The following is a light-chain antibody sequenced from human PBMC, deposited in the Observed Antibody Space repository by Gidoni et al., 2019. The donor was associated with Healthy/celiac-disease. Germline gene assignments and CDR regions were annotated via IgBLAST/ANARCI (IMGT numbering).Light chain of an antibody. CDR2: KAS. CDR1: QSISSW. CDR3: QQYNSYSRYT. J-gene: IGKJ2*01. V-gene: IGKV1-5*03. Sequence: DIQMTQSPSTLSASVGDRVTITCRASQSISSWLAWYQQKPGKAPKLLIYKASSLESGVPSSFSGSGSGTEFTLTISSLQPDDFATYYCQQYNSYSRYTFXQXTKLEIK.